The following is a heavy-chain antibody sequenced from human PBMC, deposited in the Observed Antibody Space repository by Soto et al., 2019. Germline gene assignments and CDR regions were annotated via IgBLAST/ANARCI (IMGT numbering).Heavy chain of an antibody. CDR2: ILPVSAPP. CDR3: ATDSNYDVSSSF. D-gene: IGHD3-3*01. J-gene: IGHJ4*02. V-gene: IGHV1-69*01. CDR1: GGTLNNYA. Sequence: QVQLVQSGAEVKKPGSSVRVSCKASGGTLNNYAINWVRQAPGQGLEWMGGILPVSAPPDYAQKFQGRVSITADHSTRTVYMELSRLKSDDTAVYFCATDSNYDVSSSFWGQGTLVTVSS.